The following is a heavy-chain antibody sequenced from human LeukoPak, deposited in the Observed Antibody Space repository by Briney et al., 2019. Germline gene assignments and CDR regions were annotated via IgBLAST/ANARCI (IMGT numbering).Heavy chain of an antibody. CDR3: AKEKKSGGWPIDY. D-gene: IGHD2-15*01. Sequence: GGSLRVSCAASGLTFSTYAMSWVRQAPGKGLEWVSGISDGGDYTYYADSVKGRFTISRDNSKNTLYLQMNSLRADDTAVYHCAKEKKSGGWPIDYWGQGALVTVSS. CDR2: ISDGGDYT. CDR1: GLTFSTYA. V-gene: IGHV3-23*01. J-gene: IGHJ4*02.